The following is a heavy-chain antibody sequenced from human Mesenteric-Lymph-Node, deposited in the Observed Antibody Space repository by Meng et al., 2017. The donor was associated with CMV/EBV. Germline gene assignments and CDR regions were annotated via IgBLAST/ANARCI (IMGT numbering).Heavy chain of an antibody. D-gene: IGHD1-1*01. CDR2: IKPDGSEK. CDR3: TAHDAG. V-gene: IGHV3-7*01. J-gene: IGHJ4*02. CDR1: GFTFSSYW. Sequence: GGSLRLSCAASGFTFSSYWMSWVRQAPGRGLEWVANIKPDGSEKYYVDSVKGRFTISRDNARKSLFLQMNSLRAEDTAVYYCTAHDAGWGQGTLVTVSS.